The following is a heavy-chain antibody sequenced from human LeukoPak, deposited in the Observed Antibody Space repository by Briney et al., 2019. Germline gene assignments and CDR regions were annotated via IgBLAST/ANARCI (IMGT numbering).Heavy chain of an antibody. CDR3: ARDLGYCSSTSCYALYYFDY. Sequence: ASVKVSCKASGYTFTGYYMHWVRQAPGQGLEWMGWINPNSGGTNYAQKFQGRVTMTRDTSIGTAYMELSRLRSDDTAVYYCARDLGYCSSTSCYALYYFDYWGQGTLVTVSS. V-gene: IGHV1-2*02. CDR2: INPNSGGT. J-gene: IGHJ4*02. CDR1: GYTFTGYY. D-gene: IGHD2-2*01.